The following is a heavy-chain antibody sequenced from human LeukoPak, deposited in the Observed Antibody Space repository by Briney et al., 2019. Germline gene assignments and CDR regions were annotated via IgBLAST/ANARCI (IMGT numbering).Heavy chain of an antibody. V-gene: IGHV1-2*06. Sequence: AASVKVSCKASGYTFTDYYVHWVRQAPGQGLEWMGRINAKSGDTNAAQRFQGRVTMTRVTSINTAYLELSRLRSDDTAVYYCARGYSSSWLDYWGQGTLVTVSS. J-gene: IGHJ4*02. CDR2: INAKSGDT. CDR1: GYTFTDYY. CDR3: ARGYSSSWLDY. D-gene: IGHD6-13*01.